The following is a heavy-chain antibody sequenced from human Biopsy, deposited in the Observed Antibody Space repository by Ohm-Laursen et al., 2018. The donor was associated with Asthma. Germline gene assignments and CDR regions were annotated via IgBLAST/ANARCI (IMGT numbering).Heavy chain of an antibody. V-gene: IGHV4-39*01. J-gene: IGHJ6*02. D-gene: IGHD6-13*01. CDR2: IYYSGTT. CDR1: SGSGGYMRSGNYY. CDR3: VRGSSSWHHGPFHYDYGLDV. Sequence: SQTLSLTCSLSSGSGGYMRSGNYYWGWIRQPLGKGLERIGSIYYSGTTYYNPSLESRFTVPADTSKNQFSLKLTFVTAADTAVYYCVRGSSSWHHGPFHYDYGLDVWGQGTAATVSS.